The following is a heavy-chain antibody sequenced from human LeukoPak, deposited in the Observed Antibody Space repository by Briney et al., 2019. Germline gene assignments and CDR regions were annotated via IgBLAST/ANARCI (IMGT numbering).Heavy chain of an antibody. D-gene: IGHD1-26*01. CDR1: GGSFSGYY. CDR3: ARYSGSYYLFDY. Sequence: SETLSLTCAVYGGSFSGYYWSWIRQPPGKGLEWIGEINHSGSTNYNPSLKSRVTISVDTSKNQFSLKLSSVTAADTAVYYCARYSGSYYLFDYWGREPWSPSPQ. CDR2: INHSGST. V-gene: IGHV4-34*01. J-gene: IGHJ4*02.